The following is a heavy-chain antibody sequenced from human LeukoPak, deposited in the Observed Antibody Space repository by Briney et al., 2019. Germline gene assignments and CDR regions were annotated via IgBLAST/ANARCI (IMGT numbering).Heavy chain of an antibody. Sequence: AASVKVSCKASGYTFTSYGISWVRQAPGQGLEWMGWISAYNGNTNYAQKLQGRVTMTTDTSTSTAYMELRSLRSDDTAVYYCARDSSGWYPLGYFDYWGQGTLVTVSS. V-gene: IGHV1-18*01. CDR1: GYTFTSYG. D-gene: IGHD6-19*01. CDR2: ISAYNGNT. CDR3: ARDSSGWYPLGYFDY. J-gene: IGHJ4*02.